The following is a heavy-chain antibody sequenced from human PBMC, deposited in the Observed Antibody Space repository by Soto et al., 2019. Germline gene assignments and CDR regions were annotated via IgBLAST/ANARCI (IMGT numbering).Heavy chain of an antibody. J-gene: IGHJ6*02. CDR2: IDTSGNT. CDR1: GGSLSTYY. D-gene: IGHD6-13*01. V-gene: IGHV4-4*07. Sequence: LSLTCTVSGGSLSTYYWSWIRQPAGKGLEWIGRIDTSGNTNYNPSLKSRVTMSVDTSKKQFSLKLTSVTAADTAVYYCARYSSNWFQTEGMDVWGQGTTVTVSS. CDR3: ARYSSNWFQTEGMDV.